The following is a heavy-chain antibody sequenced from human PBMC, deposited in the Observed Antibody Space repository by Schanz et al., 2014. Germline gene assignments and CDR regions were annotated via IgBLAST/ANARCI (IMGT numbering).Heavy chain of an antibody. D-gene: IGHD4-17*01. V-gene: IGHV1-46*01. CDR2: INPSGGST. CDR1: GYTFTSYY. CDR3: ARAPVTVGPYHYYMDV. J-gene: IGHJ6*03. Sequence: QVQLVQSGAEVKKPGASVKVSCKASGYTFTSYYMHWVRQAPGQGLEWMGIINPSGGSTSYAQKFQGRVTMTRDTSTSTVYMELSSLRSEDTAVYFCARAPVTVGPYHYYMDVWGKGTTVNV.